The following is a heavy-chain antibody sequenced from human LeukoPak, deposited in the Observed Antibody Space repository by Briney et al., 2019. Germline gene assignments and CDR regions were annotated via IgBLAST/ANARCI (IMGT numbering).Heavy chain of an antibody. D-gene: IGHD2-2*01. CDR3: ARKGSTSWHSTYDAFDI. CDR1: GGTFSSYA. V-gene: IGHV1-69*13. J-gene: IGHJ3*02. CDR2: IIPIFGTA. Sequence: SVKVSCKASGGTFSSYAISWVRQAPGQGLEWMGGIIPIFGTANYAQKFQGRVTITADESTSTAYMELSSLRSEDTAVYYCARKGSTSWHSTYDAFDIWGQGTMVTVSS.